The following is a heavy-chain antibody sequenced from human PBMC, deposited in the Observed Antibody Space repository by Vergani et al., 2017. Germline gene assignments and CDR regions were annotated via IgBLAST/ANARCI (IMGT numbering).Heavy chain of an antibody. V-gene: IGHV4-34*01. CDR2: IDHTGRP. D-gene: IGHD4-11*01. CDR1: GRSFTSYH. Sequence: QVQLQQWGGGLLKPSETLSLTCVVNGRSFTSYHWTWIRQSPGEGLDWVGDIDHTGRPDYNPSLKSRLTMSVDKSRNQFSLTLNSVTATDTAIYFCARVNTETNGHLYYYYYMDVWGQGTAVTVS. CDR3: ARVNTETNGHLYYYYYMDV. J-gene: IGHJ6*03.